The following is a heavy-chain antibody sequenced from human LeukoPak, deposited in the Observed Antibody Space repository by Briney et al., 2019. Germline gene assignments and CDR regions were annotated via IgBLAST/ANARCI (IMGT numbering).Heavy chain of an antibody. CDR1: GYTFTSYG. CDR2: ISAYNGNT. CDR3: ARGGYDSSGYFTTRRYYYYYMDV. J-gene: IGHJ6*03. V-gene: IGHV1-18*01. Sequence: SVKVSCKASGYTFTSYGISWVRQAPGQGLEWMGWISAYNGNTNYAQKLQGRVTMTRDTSTSTVYMELSSLRSEDTAVYYCARGGYDSSGYFTTRRYYYYYMDVWGKGTTVTISS. D-gene: IGHD3-22*01.